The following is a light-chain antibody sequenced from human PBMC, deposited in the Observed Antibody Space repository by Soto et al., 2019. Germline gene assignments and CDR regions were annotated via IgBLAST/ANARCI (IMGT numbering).Light chain of an antibody. V-gene: IGKV1-6*01. Sequence: AIQMTQSPSSLSASVGDRVTITCRTSQGIKNDLGWYQQRPGKGPKLLIYAASSLQSGVPSRFSGSGSGTDFTLTFSSLQPEDFATYYCLQDYNCPYTFGQGTKLEIK. CDR2: AAS. J-gene: IGKJ2*01. CDR3: LQDYNCPYT. CDR1: QGIKND.